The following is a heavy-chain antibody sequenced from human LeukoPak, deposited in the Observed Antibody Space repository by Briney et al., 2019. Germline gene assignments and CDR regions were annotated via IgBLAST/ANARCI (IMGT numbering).Heavy chain of an antibody. D-gene: IGHD2-15*01. Sequence: SETLSLTCAVYGGSFSGYYWSWIRHPPGNGLEWIGEINHSGSTNNNQSLKSQVTISVDTSTNQFSLKLSSGTAADTAVYYCASVHCSGGSCYSRYFDYWGQGTLVTVSS. J-gene: IGHJ4*02. CDR2: INHSGST. V-gene: IGHV4-34*01. CDR3: ASVHCSGGSCYSRYFDY. CDR1: GGSFSGYY.